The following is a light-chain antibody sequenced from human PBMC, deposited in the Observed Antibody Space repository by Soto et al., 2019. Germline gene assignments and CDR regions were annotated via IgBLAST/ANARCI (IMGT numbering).Light chain of an antibody. CDR2: AAS. J-gene: IGKJ3*01. CDR1: QSISTY. Sequence: DIQMTQSPSSLSASVGDRVTITCRASQSISTYLNWYHQKPGKAPKLLIYAASSLQSGVPSRFSGCGSGTDFTLTISSLQPEDFATYYCQQSYSTPFTFGPGTKVDIK. V-gene: IGKV1-39*01. CDR3: QQSYSTPFT.